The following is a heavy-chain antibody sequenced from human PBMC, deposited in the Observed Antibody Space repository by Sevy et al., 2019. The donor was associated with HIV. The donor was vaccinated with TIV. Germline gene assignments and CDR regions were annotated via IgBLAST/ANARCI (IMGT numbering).Heavy chain of an antibody. Sequence: GGCLRLSCAASGFTFSDYAIHWVRQAPGKGLEWLAVISYHGRNQFYADSVRGRFTISRDDSKNTVYLQMNSLSPDDTAVYYCARKQFVLPFDYWGQGTLVTVSS. CDR2: ISYHGRNQ. CDR3: ARKQFVLPFDY. V-gene: IGHV3-30*04. CDR1: GFTFSDYA. J-gene: IGHJ4*02. D-gene: IGHD6-6*01.